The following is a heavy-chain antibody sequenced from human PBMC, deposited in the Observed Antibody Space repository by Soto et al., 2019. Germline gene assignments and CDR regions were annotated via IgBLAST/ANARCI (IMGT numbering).Heavy chain of an antibody. J-gene: IGHJ4*02. CDR2: INPNSGGT. V-gene: IGHV1-2*02. CDR3: ARVKQYSSSSALGY. D-gene: IGHD6-6*01. CDR1: VYTLTVYY. Sequence: ASVKVSCKSSVYTLTVYYIHCVRQATGQGLEWMGWINPNSGGTNYAQKFQGRVTMTRDTPISTAYMELSRLRSDDTAVYYCARVKQYSSSSALGYRGQGTLVTVSS.